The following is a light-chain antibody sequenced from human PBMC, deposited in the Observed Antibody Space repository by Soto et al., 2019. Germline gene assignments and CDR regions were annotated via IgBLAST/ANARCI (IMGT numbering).Light chain of an antibody. Sequence: DIQLTQSPSFLSASVGDRVTITCRASQGISSYLAWYQQKPGKAPKLLIYAASTLQSGVPSRFSGSGSGTEFTLTSSSLQPEDFATYYCHQLNSPWTFGQGTKVEIK. J-gene: IGKJ1*01. V-gene: IGKV1-9*01. CDR1: QGISSY. CDR2: AAS. CDR3: HQLNSPWT.